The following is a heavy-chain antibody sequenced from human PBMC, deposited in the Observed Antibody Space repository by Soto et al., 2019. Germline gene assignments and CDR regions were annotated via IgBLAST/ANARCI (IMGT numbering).Heavy chain of an antibody. CDR3: ARYSSGWPGNGMDV. CDR1: GGSISNFF. D-gene: IGHD6-19*01. V-gene: IGHV4-59*01. Sequence: KTSETLSLTCSVSGGSISNFFWSWIRQPPGKGLEWIGYVYYTGSTSYNPSLKSRVTISVDMPNKQFSLNVSSVTAADTAVYYCARYSSGWPGNGMDVWGQGTAVTVSS. CDR2: VYYTGST. J-gene: IGHJ6*02.